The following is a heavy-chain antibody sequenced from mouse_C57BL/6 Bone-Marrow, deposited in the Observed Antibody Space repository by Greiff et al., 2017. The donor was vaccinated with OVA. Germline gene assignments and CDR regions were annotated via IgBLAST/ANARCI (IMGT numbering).Heavy chain of an antibody. V-gene: IGHV3-6*01. CDR2: ISYDGSN. J-gene: IGHJ3*01. Sequence: DVQLQESGPGLVKPSQSLSLTCSVTGYSITSGYYWNWIRQFPGNKLEWMGYISYDGSNNYNPSLKNRISITRDTSKNQFFLKLNSVTTEDTATYYCARRGGFYPDWFAYWGQGTLVTVSA. CDR1: GYSITSGYY. CDR3: ARRGGFYPDWFAY. D-gene: IGHD1-1*01.